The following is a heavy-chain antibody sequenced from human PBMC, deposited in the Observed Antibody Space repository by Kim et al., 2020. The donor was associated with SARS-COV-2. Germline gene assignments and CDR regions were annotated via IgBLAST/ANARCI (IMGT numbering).Heavy chain of an antibody. CDR1: GGSFSGYY. D-gene: IGHD3-9*01. CDR3: ARSGIPAGTGYYMPRINRLPTY. V-gene: IGHV4-34*01. CDR2: INHSGST. Sequence: SETLSLTCAVYGGSFSGYYWSWIRQPPGKGLEWIGEINHSGSTNYNPSLKSRVTISVDTSKNQFSLKLSSVTAADTAVYYCARSGIPAGTGYYMPRINRLPTYWDQGTLVTVSS. J-gene: IGHJ4*02.